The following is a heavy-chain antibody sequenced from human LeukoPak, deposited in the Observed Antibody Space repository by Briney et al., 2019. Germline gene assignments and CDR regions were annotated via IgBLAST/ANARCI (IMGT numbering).Heavy chain of an antibody. CDR2: INTSGDKT. CDR1: GFTFSIYA. V-gene: IGHV3-64D*06. D-gene: IGHD6-13*01. J-gene: IGHJ4*02. Sequence: GESLRLSCAASGFTFSIYAIHWVRQAPGKGPEYVSLINTSGDKTYYADSVKGRFTISRDNSKNTVSLQMSSLRAEDTAMYYCVKDLYKGDTSTWYYFDYWGQGTLVTVSS. CDR3: VKDLYKGDTSTWYYFDY.